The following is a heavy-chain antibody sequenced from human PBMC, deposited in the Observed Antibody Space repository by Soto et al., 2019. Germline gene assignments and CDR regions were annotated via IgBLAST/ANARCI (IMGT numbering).Heavy chain of an antibody. J-gene: IGHJ4*02. CDR3: ARDGEGF. CDR1: GFTFSSNW. CDR2: INTDGSRT. D-gene: IGHD2-21*01. Sequence: VQLVESGGGLVQPGGSLRLSCAASGFTFSSNWMHWVRRVPGRGLVWVSRINTDGSRTSYEDSVEGRFTVSRDNAKNTLYLQMNSLRAEDTAVYYCARDGEGFWGQGTLVTVSS. V-gene: IGHV3-74*01.